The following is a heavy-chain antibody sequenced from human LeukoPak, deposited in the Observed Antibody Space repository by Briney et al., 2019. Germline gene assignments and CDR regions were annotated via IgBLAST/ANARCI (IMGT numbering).Heavy chain of an antibody. V-gene: IGHV1-46*01. CDR3: ARNRNIRGPREPFAY. Sequence: ASVKVSRKASGYTFTGYYIHWVRQAPGQGLEWMGIINPSGGSTTYAQKFQGRVTMTRDTSTSTVYMELSSLRSEDTAVYYCARNRNIRGPREPFAYWGQGTLVTVSS. CDR1: GYTFTGYY. CDR2: INPSGGST. J-gene: IGHJ4*02. D-gene: IGHD1-14*01.